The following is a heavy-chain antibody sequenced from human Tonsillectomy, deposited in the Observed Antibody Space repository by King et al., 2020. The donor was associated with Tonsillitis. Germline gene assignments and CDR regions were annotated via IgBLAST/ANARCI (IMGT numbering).Heavy chain of an antibody. J-gene: IGHJ6*03. D-gene: IGHD3-10*01. V-gene: IGHV3-9*01. Sequence: VQLVESGGGLVQPGRSLRLSCAATGFDLDDYAMHWVRQVPGKGLEWISGISWNSGTRAYADSVKGLFTMSRDNAKNSLYLQMNSLRPEDTALYYCAKDRDSGIRAYYMDVWGKGTTVTVSS. CDR3: AKDRDSGIRAYYMDV. CDR2: ISWNSGTR. CDR1: GFDLDDYA.